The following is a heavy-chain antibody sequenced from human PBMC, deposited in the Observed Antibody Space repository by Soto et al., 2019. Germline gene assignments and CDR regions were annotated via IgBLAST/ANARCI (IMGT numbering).Heavy chain of an antibody. CDR3: AKDSRLAVYYMDV. V-gene: IGHV3-9*01. Sequence: EVQLVESGGGLVQPGRSLRLSCAASGFTFDDYAMHWVRQAPGKGLEWVSGISWNSGSIGYADSVKGRFTISRDNANVSLFPQMNSLRAEDTALYYCAKDSRLAVYYMDVWGKGTTVTVSS. CDR2: ISWNSGSI. D-gene: IGHD6-19*01. J-gene: IGHJ6*03. CDR1: GFTFDDYA.